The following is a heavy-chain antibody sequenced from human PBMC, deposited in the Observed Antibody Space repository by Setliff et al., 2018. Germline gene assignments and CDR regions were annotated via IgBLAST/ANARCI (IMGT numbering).Heavy chain of an antibody. J-gene: IGHJ6*03. CDR2: IYTSWST. D-gene: IGHD2-2*01. V-gene: IGHV4-61*09. CDR3: AREGRSSTRGWYMDA. Sequence: SETLSLTCTVSGDSISSRPFYWGWFRQPAGKELEWIGQIYTSWSTIYNPSLKSRVTILLDTSKNQFSLTLTSVTAADTAVYFCAREGRSSTRGWYMDAWGKGTSVTVSS. CDR1: GDSISSRPFY.